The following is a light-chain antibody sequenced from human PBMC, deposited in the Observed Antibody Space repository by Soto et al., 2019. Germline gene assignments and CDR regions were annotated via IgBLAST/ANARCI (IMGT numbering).Light chain of an antibody. CDR1: QSVSSC. Sequence: EIVMTQSPATLSVSSGARAPISCRARQSVSSCLAWYPQNPGQAPKLLIYGASSWETGVPARFSGSGSGTEFTLTISSLQPDDFAIYYCQQYNSYWTFGQGTKVDIK. V-gene: IGKV3-15*01. J-gene: IGKJ1*01. CDR3: QQYNSYWT. CDR2: GAS.